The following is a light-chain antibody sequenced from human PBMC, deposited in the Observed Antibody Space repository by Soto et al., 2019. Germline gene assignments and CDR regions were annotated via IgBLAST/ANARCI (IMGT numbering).Light chain of an antibody. V-gene: IGKV1-17*01. CDR1: QGIRNA. Sequence: DIQMTQSPSSLSASVGDRVTITCRASQGIRNALGWYQQKPGKAPKRLIYTTSTLESGVPSRFSGSGSGLEFTLTISSLQPEDFATYYCLQHNTYPLTFGGGTKVEIK. J-gene: IGKJ4*01. CDR2: TTS. CDR3: LQHNTYPLT.